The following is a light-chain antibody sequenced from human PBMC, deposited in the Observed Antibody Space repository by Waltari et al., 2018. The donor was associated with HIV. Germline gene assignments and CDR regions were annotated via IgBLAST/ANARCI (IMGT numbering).Light chain of an antibody. J-gene: IGKJ2*03. V-gene: IGKV2-24*01. Sequence: DIVMTQTPLSSPVTLGQPASISCRSSQSIVHSDGNTYLSWLQQRPGQPPRLLIYKLSNRFSGVPDRFSGSGAGTDFTLRISRVEAEDVGFYYCMQATQFPYSFGQGTKLEIK. CDR2: KLS. CDR3: MQATQFPYS. CDR1: QSIVHSDGNTY.